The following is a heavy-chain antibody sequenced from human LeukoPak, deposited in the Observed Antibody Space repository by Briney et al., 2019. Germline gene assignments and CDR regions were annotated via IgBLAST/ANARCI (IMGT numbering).Heavy chain of an antibody. CDR2: VDPEDGET. CDR3: ATEHDYGRFDY. CDR1: GYTLTDYY. D-gene: IGHD4-17*01. J-gene: IGHJ4*02. Sequence: ASVKISCKVSGYTLTDYYIHWVQQAPGKGLEWMGLVDPEDGETIYAEKLQGRVTITADTSTDTAYMELSSVRSEETAGYYCATEHDYGRFDYWGQGTLVTVSS. V-gene: IGHV1-69-2*01.